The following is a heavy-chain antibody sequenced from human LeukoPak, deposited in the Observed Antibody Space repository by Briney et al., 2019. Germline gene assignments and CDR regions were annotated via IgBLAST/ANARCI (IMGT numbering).Heavy chain of an antibody. V-gene: IGHV1-8*01. D-gene: IGHD4-11*01. Sequence: ASVTVSCKASGYTFTSYDINWVRQATGQGLEWMGWMNPNSGNTGYAQKFQGRVTMTRNTSISTAYMELSSLRSEDTAVYYCARDHRLATYAFDIWGQGTMVTVSS. CDR2: MNPNSGNT. CDR1: GYTFTSYD. CDR3: ARDHRLATYAFDI. J-gene: IGHJ3*02.